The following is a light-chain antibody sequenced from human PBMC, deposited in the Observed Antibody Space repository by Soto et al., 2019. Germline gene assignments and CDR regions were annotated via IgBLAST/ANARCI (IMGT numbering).Light chain of an antibody. CDR3: CSYAGSYTDV. J-gene: IGLJ1*01. V-gene: IGLV2-11*01. CDR1: SNDIGPYNY. Sequence: QSVLTQPRSVSGSPGQSVTISCSGTSNDIGPYNYVSWYQQHPGKVPKLMIYDVARRPSGVPDRFSGSKSGNTASLTISGLQAGDEADYYCCSYAGSYTDVFGTGTKLTVL. CDR2: DVA.